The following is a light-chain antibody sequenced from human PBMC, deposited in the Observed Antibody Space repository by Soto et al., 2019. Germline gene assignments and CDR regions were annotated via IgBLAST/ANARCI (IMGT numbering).Light chain of an antibody. J-gene: IGLJ3*02. Sequence: QSVLTQPASVSGSPGQSITISCTGTSSDVGSYDLVSWYQQHPGQAPKLMIYEDSKRPSGVSHHFSGSKSGNTASLTISGLQAEDEADYYCCSYAGRVTWVFGGGTQLTVL. CDR2: EDS. CDR1: SSDVGSYDL. CDR3: CSYAGRVTWV. V-gene: IGLV2-23*01.